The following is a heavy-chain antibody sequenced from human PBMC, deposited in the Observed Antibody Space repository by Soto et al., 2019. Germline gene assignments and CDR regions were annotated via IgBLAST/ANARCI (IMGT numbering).Heavy chain of an antibody. V-gene: IGHV4-39*01. CDR1: GGSISSSSYY. CDR3: ARHEIRYNWFDP. J-gene: IGHJ5*02. Sequence: SETLSLTCTVSGGSISSSSYYWGWIRQPPGKGLEWIGSIYYSGSTYYNPSLKSRVTISVDTSKNQFSLKLSSVTAADTAVYYCARHEIRYNWFDPWGQGTLVTVSS. CDR2: IYYSGST.